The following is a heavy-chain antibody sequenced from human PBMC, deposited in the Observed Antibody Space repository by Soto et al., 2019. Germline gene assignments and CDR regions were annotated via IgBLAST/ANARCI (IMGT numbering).Heavy chain of an antibody. J-gene: IGHJ4*02. CDR2: ISGSGGST. CDR3: AKGSSGWYERFDY. Sequence: EVQLLESGGGLVQPGGSLRLSCAASGFTFSSYAMSWVRQAQGKGLEWVSAISGSGGSTYYADSVKGRFTISRDNSKNTLYLQMNSLRAEDTAVYYCAKGSSGWYERFDYWCQGTLVTVSS. V-gene: IGHV3-23*01. CDR1: GFTFSSYA. D-gene: IGHD6-19*01.